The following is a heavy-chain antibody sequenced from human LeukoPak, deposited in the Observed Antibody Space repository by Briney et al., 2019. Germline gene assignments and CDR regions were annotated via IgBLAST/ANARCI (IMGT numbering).Heavy chain of an antibody. J-gene: IGHJ4*02. Sequence: GGSLRLSCEASGFSFTGYYLSWIRQAPGRGLEWVSDISSGSIYTNYADSVKGRFTISRDDAKNSLYLQMNSLRAEDTAVYYCARGRYNSGYWGQGTLVTVSS. D-gene: IGHD5-18*01. V-gene: IGHV3-11*05. CDR2: ISSGSIYT. CDR1: GFSFTGYY. CDR3: ARGRYNSGY.